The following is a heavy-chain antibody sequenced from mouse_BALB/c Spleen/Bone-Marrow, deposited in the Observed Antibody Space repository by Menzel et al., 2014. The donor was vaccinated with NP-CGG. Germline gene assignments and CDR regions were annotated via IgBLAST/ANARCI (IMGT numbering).Heavy chain of an antibody. CDR3: AKGEGGNYVGYAMDY. D-gene: IGHD2-1*01. Sequence: QVHVKQSGPGLVAPSQNLSIICTVSGFSLTSYGVSWVRQPPGKGLEWLGVIWDDGSINYHSALKSRLSISKDNSKSQVFLKLNSLQTDDTATYYCAKGEGGNYVGYAMDYWGQGTSVTVSS. CDR1: GFSLTSYG. CDR2: IWDDGSI. J-gene: IGHJ4*01. V-gene: IGHV2-3*01.